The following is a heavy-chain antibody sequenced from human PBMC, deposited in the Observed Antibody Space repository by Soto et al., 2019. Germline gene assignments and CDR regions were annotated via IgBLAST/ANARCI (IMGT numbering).Heavy chain of an antibody. D-gene: IGHD3-10*01. CDR2: TRNKANSYTT. CDR1: GFTFSDHY. CDR3: ARDRITMVRGVIFNYMDV. Sequence: GESLKISCAASGFTFSDHYMDWVRQAPGKGLEWVGRTRNKANSYTTEYAASVKGRFTISRDDSKNSLYLQMNSLKTEDTAVYYCARDRITMVRGVIFNYMDVWGKGTTVTVSS. V-gene: IGHV3-72*01. J-gene: IGHJ6*03.